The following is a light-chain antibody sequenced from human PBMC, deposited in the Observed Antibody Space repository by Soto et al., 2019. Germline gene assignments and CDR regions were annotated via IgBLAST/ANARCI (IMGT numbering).Light chain of an antibody. CDR2: AAS. J-gene: IGKJ4*01. Sequence: DIQLTQSPSFLSASVGDRVTITCRASQGISRNLAWFQRKPGKPPKFLIYAASTLQSGVPSRFSGSGSGTEFTLTISSLQPEDFATYFCQQLDSYPLTFGGGTKVEIK. CDR1: QGISRN. V-gene: IGKV1-9*01. CDR3: QQLDSYPLT.